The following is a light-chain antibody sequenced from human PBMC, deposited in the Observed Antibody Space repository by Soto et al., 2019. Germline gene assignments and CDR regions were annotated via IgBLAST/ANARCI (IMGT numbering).Light chain of an antibody. V-gene: IGLV2-14*03. CDR1: SGDIGDSNY. Sequence: QSALTQPASVSGSPGRWITISCTGTSGDIGDSNYVSWYQQHPGKAPKLVIYDVSNRPSGVSNRFSGSKSANTASLTISGLQAEDEADYYCSSFRSSSTSYVFGTGTKVTVL. CDR3: SSFRSSSTSYV. CDR2: DVS. J-gene: IGLJ1*01.